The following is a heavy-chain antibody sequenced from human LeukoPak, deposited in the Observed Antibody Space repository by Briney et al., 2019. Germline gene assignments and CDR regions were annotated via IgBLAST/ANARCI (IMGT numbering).Heavy chain of an antibody. V-gene: IGHV3-21*01. CDR1: GFTFSSYS. CDR2: ISSSSSYI. Sequence: GGSLRLSCAASGFTFSSYSMHWVSQAPGKGLEWVSSISSSSSYIYYADSVKGRFTISRDNAKNSLYLQMNSLRAEDTAVYYCARGHTYYYGSGSSDAFDIWGQGTMVTVSS. CDR3: ARGHTYYYGSGSSDAFDI. J-gene: IGHJ3*02. D-gene: IGHD3-10*01.